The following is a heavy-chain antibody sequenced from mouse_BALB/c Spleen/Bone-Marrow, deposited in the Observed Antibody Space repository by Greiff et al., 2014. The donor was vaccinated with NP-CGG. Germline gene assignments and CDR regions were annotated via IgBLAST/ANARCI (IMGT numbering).Heavy chain of an antibody. D-gene: IGHD2-4*01. J-gene: IGHJ2*01. CDR2: IDPENGDT. CDR1: GFNIKDYY. V-gene: IGHV14-4*02. CDR3: NARGDYDFDYFDY. Sequence: VQLQQPGAELVRSGASVKLSCTASGFNIKDYYMHWVKQRPEQGLEWIGWIDPENGDTEYAPKFQGKATMTAGTSSNTAYLQLSSLTSEDTAVYYCNARGDYDFDYFDYWGQGTTLTVSS.